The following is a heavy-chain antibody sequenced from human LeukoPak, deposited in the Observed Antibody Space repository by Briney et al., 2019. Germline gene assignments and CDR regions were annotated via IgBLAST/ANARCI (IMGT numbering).Heavy chain of an antibody. D-gene: IGHD3-22*01. Sequence: PSETLSLTCTVSGGSISSSSYYWSWIRQPAGKGLEWIGRIYTSGSTNYNPSLKSRVTMSVDTSKNQFSLKLSSVTAADTAVYYCAGLSSGYPYHFDYWGQGTLVTVSS. CDR3: AGLSSGYPYHFDY. CDR1: GGSISSSSYY. J-gene: IGHJ4*02. V-gene: IGHV4-61*02. CDR2: IYTSGST.